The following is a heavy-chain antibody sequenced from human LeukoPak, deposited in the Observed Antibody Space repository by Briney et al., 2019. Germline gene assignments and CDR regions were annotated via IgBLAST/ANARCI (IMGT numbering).Heavy chain of an antibody. Sequence: ASVKVFCKASGYIFTDYYMHWVRQAPGQGLEWMGWFNPASGGTKYAQKFPGRVTMTRDTSINTAYMELSSLRLDDTAVYYCARGLYYGVSQRDHDAFDIWGKGTLVTVSS. D-gene: IGHD4-17*01. J-gene: IGHJ3*02. CDR2: FNPASGGT. CDR1: GYIFTDYY. CDR3: ARGLYYGVSQRDHDAFDI. V-gene: IGHV1-2*02.